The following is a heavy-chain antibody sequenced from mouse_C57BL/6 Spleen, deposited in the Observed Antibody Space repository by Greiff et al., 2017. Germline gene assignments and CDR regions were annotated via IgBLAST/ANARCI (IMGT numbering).Heavy chain of an antibody. CDR3: AREGDYDETDWYFEV. Sequence: QVQLQQSGAELVKPGASVKMSCKASGYTFTSYWITWVKQRPGQGLEWIGDIYPGSGSTNYNEKFKSKATLTVDTSSSTAYMQLSSLTSEDSAVYYGAREGDYDETDWYFEVWGTGTTVTVSS. CDR2: IYPGSGST. V-gene: IGHV1-55*01. J-gene: IGHJ1*03. CDR1: GYTFTSYW. D-gene: IGHD2-4*01.